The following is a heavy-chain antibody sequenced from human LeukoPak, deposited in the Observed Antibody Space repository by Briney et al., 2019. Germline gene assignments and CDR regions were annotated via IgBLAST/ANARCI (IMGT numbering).Heavy chain of an antibody. Sequence: GRSLRLSCAASGFTFSSYAMHWVRQAPGKGLEGVAVISYDGSNKYYADSVKGRFTISRDNSKNTLYLQMNSLRAEDTAVYYCARVEEVVINPPGTGNGMDVWGQGTTVTVSS. V-gene: IGHV3-30-3*01. CDR1: GFTFSSYA. D-gene: IGHD3-22*01. CDR2: ISYDGSNK. J-gene: IGHJ6*02. CDR3: ARVEEVVINPPGTGNGMDV.